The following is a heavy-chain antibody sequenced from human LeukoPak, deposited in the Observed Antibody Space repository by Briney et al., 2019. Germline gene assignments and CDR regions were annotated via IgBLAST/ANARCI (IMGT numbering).Heavy chain of an antibody. CDR1: GYTFTSYY. Sequence: ASVKVSCKASGYTFTSYYMHWVRQAPGQGLEWIGIINPSGGSTSYAQKFQGRVTMTRDTSTSTVYMELSSLRSEDTAVYYCATVWYDYVWGSYRYNDYWGQGTLVTVSS. D-gene: IGHD3-16*02. V-gene: IGHV1-46*01. CDR3: ATVWYDYVWGSYRYNDY. J-gene: IGHJ4*02. CDR2: INPSGGST.